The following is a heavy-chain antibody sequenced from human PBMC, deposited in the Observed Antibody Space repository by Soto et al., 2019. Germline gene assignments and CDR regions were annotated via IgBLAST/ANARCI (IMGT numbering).Heavy chain of an antibody. J-gene: IGHJ4*02. D-gene: IGHD2-2*01. CDR2: INCRGTT. CDR1: GGSITNGDYY. V-gene: IGHV4-31*03. CDR3: ARDAPGEAPY. Sequence: QVQLQESGPGLVRPSQTLSLTCTVSGGSITNGDYYWNWIRQHPGKGLDWIGYINCRGTTFSNPSLKSRVFISVETSNNQFSLNLSSVTAADTAVYFCARDAPGEAPYWGQGTLVTVS.